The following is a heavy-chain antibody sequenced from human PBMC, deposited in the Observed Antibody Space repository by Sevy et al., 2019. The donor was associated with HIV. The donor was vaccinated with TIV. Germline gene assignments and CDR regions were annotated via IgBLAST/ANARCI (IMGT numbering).Heavy chain of an antibody. CDR1: GFTFDDYA. D-gene: IGHD5-12*01. CDR2: ISWNSGSI. CDR3: AKDMAPYYYYGMDV. V-gene: IGHV3-9*01. J-gene: IGHJ6*02. Sequence: GGSLRLSCAASGFTFDDYAMHWVRQGPGKGLEWVSGISWNSGSIGYADSVKGRFTISRDNAKNSLYLQMNSLRAEDTAVYYCAKDMAPYYYYGMDVWGQGTTVTVSS.